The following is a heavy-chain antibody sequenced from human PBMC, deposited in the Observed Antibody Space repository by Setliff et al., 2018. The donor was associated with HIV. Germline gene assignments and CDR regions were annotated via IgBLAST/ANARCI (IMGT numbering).Heavy chain of an antibody. Sequence: GGSLRLSCAASGFTFSSYSMNWVRQAPGKGLEWVSSISSSSTYIFYADSVKGRFTISRDNAKNSLYLQMNSLRAEDTAVYYCARDHDDYGDSPFDYWGQGTLVTVSS. CDR3: ARDHDDYGDSPFDY. CDR2: ISSSSTYI. D-gene: IGHD4-17*01. V-gene: IGHV3-21*01. CDR1: GFTFSSYS. J-gene: IGHJ4*02.